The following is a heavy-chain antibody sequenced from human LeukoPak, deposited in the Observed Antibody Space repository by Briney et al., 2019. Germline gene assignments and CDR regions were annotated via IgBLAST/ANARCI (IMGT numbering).Heavy chain of an antibody. J-gene: IGHJ4*02. Sequence: PSETLSLTCTVSGGSISSSDYYWSWIRQPPGKGLEWIGYVYYSGSTYYNPSLKSRVTISVDTSKNQFSLKLSSVTAADTAVYYCARGGVSHDFWSGYYTGYFDYWGQGTLVTVSS. CDR1: GGSISSSDYY. CDR3: ARGGVSHDFWSGYYTGYFDY. V-gene: IGHV4-30-4*08. CDR2: VYYSGST. D-gene: IGHD3-3*01.